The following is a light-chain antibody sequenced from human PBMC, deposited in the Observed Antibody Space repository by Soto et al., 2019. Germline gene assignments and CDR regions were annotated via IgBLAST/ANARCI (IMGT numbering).Light chain of an antibody. CDR3: QHSASWPYT. Sequence: EIVMTQSPATLSVSAGERVTLSCRASQSVGNTLAWYQQKPDQAPRLLIYRASIRAAGIPARFSGSGSGTDFTLTISGLQSEDLAVYFCQHSASWPYTFGQGTKLEIK. CDR1: QSVGNT. CDR2: RAS. V-gene: IGKV3-15*01. J-gene: IGKJ2*01.